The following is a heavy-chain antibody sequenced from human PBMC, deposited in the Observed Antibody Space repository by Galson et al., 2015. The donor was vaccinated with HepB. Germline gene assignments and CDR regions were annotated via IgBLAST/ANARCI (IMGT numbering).Heavy chain of an antibody. CDR3: ARPSLAVANHDAFDI. D-gene: IGHD1-14*01. J-gene: IGHJ3*02. V-gene: IGHV3-30-3*01. CDR1: GFTFSSYA. Sequence: SLRLSCAASGFTFSSYAMHWVRQAPGKGLEWVAVISYDGSNKYYADSVKGRFTISRDNSKNTLYLQMNSLRAEDTAVYYCARPSLAVANHDAFDIWGQGTMVTVSS. CDR2: ISYDGSNK.